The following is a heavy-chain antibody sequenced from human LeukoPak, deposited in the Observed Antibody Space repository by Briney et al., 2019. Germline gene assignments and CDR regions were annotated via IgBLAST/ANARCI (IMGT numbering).Heavy chain of an antibody. Sequence: SETLSLTCTVSGGSISSSSYYWGWIRQPPGKGLEWIGSIYYSENTYYNPSLKSRVTISVDTSKNQFSLKLSSVTAADSAVYYCARRSPYSTGWSSYFDYWGQGALVTVSS. CDR3: ARRSPYSTGWSSYFDY. CDR2: IYYSENT. V-gene: IGHV4-39*07. CDR1: GGSISSSSYY. J-gene: IGHJ4*02. D-gene: IGHD6-19*01.